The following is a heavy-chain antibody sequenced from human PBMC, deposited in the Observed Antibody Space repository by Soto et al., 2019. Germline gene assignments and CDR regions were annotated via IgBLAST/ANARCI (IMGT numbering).Heavy chain of an antibody. CDR1: GSDFSTYS. Sequence: LRLSCRASGSDFSTYSMNWVRQAPGKGLEWVSSISSTTNYIYYGDSMKGRFTISRDNAKNSLYLEMNSLRAEDTAVYYCARESEDLTSNFDYWGQGTLVTVSS. J-gene: IGHJ4*02. V-gene: IGHV3-21*06. CDR2: ISSTTNYI. CDR3: ARESEDLTSNFDY.